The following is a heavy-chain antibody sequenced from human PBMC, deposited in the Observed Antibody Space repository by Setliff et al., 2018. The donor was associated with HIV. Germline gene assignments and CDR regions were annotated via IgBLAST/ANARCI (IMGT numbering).Heavy chain of an antibody. CDR2: ISGNNDAI. J-gene: IGHJ6*03. Sequence: PGGSLRLSCAASGFTFSTSSMNWVRQAPGKGLEWVSYISGNNDAIHYADSVKGRFTISRDNANNSLYLQMNSLRAEDTAVYYCARVARRGSYQYYYYYYMDVWGKGTTVTVSS. V-gene: IGHV3-48*01. CDR1: GFTFSTSS. D-gene: IGHD1-26*01. CDR3: ARVARRGSYQYYYYYYMDV.